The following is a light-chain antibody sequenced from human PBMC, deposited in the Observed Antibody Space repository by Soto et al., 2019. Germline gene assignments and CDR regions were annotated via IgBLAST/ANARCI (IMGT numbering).Light chain of an antibody. J-gene: IGKJ2*01. CDR1: QSVANNY. V-gene: IGKV3-20*01. Sequence: EIVLMQSPGTLSLSPGERATLSCRASQSVANNYLAWYQQKPGQAPRLLIYVASSRAAGVPDRFSGSGSGTDFTLTITRLEPEDFTMYYCQQYGVSPLMYTFGQGTKLGVK. CDR3: QQYGVSPLMYT. CDR2: VAS.